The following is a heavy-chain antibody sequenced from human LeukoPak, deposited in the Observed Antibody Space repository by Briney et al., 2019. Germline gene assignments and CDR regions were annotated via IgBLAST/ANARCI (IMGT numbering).Heavy chain of an antibody. V-gene: IGHV3-23*01. CDR3: AKDSCGSTSCYAGVDY. J-gene: IGHJ4*02. Sequence: GGSLRLSCAASGFTFSSYSMNWVRQAPGKGLEWVSVISGSGGSTYYADSVKGRFTISRDNSKNTLYLQMNSLRAEDTAVYYCAKDSCGSTSCYAGVDYWGQGTLVTVSS. CDR1: GFTFSSYS. CDR2: ISGSGGST. D-gene: IGHD2-2*01.